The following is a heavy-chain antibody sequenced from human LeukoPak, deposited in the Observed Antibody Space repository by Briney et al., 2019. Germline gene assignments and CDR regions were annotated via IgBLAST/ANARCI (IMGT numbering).Heavy chain of an antibody. J-gene: IGHJ5*02. D-gene: IGHD3-10*01. CDR2: VNHSGST. CDR1: GGSISGYY. Sequence: SETLSLTCTVSGGSISGYYWTWIRQPPGKGLEWIGEVNHSGSTNYNPSLKSRVTISVDTSKNQFSLELTSVTAADTAVYFCARGRGLRAVNNWFDPWGQGTLVTVSS. V-gene: IGHV4-34*01. CDR3: ARGRGLRAVNNWFDP.